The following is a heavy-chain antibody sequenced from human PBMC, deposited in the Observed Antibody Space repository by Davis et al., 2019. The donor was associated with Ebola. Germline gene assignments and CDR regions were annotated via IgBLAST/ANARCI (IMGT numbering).Heavy chain of an antibody. V-gene: IGHV4-59*08. D-gene: IGHD6-19*01. Sequence: MPSETLSLTCTVSGASISTHYWTWIRQPPGKGLEWIGYIYHSGFTNYNPSLKSRVTISLDTSKNQFSLKLSSVTAADTAVYYCARHAARRDSSGWDYYFDYWGQGSLVTVSS. J-gene: IGHJ4*02. CDR3: ARHAARRDSSGWDYYFDY. CDR2: IYHSGFT. CDR1: GASISTHY.